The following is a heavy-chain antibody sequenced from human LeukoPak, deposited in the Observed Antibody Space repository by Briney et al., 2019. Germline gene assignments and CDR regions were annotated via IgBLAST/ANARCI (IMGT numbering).Heavy chain of an antibody. CDR2: ISFDGSFR. CDR1: GFTFRSFA. D-gene: IGHD5-24*01. J-gene: IGHJ3*01. V-gene: IGHV3-30*18. CDR3: AKDRGGGSQLGDAYDV. Sequence: PGRSLRLSCAASGFTFRSFAMHWVRQAPGKGLEWVADISFDGSFRYYADSVKGRFTISRDNVRKSLYLQMNSLRIEDTALYYCAKDRGGGSQLGDAYDVWGQGTMVSVSS.